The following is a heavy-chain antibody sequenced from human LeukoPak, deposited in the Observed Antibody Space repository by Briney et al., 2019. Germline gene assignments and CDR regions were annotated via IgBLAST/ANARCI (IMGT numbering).Heavy chain of an antibody. Sequence: ASVKVSCKASGYTFTGYYMHWVRQAPGQGLEWVGRINPNSGGTNYAQKFQGRVTMTRDTSISTAYVELSRLRSDDTAVYYCARDRHYDFWSGYSISDAFDYWGQGTLVTVSS. J-gene: IGHJ4*02. CDR1: GYTFTGYY. V-gene: IGHV1-2*06. D-gene: IGHD3-3*01. CDR3: ARDRHYDFWSGYSISDAFDY. CDR2: INPNSGGT.